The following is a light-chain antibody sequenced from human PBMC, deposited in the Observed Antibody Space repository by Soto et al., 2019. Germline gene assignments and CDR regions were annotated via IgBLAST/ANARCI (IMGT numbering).Light chain of an antibody. CDR1: QSVSSN. V-gene: IGKV3-15*01. CDR2: GAS. J-gene: IGKJ3*01. CDR3: QQYNNWPPIT. Sequence: EIVMTQSPATLSVSPGERATLSCRASQSVSSNLAWFQQKPGQAPRLLISGASTRATGIPARFSGSRSGREFTLTLSSLQPEDFAVYYCQQYNNWPPITFCPGTKVYIK.